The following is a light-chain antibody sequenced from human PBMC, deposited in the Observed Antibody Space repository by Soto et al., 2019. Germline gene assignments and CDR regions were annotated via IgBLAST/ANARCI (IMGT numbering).Light chain of an antibody. V-gene: IGKV3-15*01. CDR3: QHYNDLPLT. CDR2: GAS. J-gene: IGKJ1*01. CDR1: QSVVTN. Sequence: EKVTTQSPATLSVSPGERVTLSCRASQSVVTNLAWYQQKPGQAPRLLISGASTRATGIPDRFIGSGSGTEFTLTITSLQSEDFAVYYCQHYNDLPLTFGQGTKVEIK.